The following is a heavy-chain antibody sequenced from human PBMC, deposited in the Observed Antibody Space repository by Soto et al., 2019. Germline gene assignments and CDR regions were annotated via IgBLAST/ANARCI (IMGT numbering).Heavy chain of an antibody. Sequence: SVKVSCKASGGTFSSYAISCVRQAPGQGLEWMGGIIPIFGTANYAQKFQGRVTITADESTSTAYMELSSLRSEDTAVYYCARDSRYYYDSSGYGPYAFDIWGQETMVTVSS. D-gene: IGHD3-22*01. CDR2: IIPIFGTA. V-gene: IGHV1-69*13. J-gene: IGHJ3*02. CDR3: ARDSRYYYDSSGYGPYAFDI. CDR1: GGTFSSYA.